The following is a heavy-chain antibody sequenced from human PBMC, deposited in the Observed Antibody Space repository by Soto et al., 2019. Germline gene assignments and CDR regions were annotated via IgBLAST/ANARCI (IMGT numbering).Heavy chain of an antibody. Sequence: PRGSLRLSCAASGFTFSTFAMGWVRQAPGRGLEWLSLISAGSDRTYYANSVKGRFTVSRDNSKNTLYLQMNSLRVEDTAVYYCATQDFRGTTGTTWGQGTLVTVSS. CDR1: GFTFSTFA. V-gene: IGHV3-23*01. J-gene: IGHJ4*02. CDR3: ATQDFRGTTGTT. CDR2: ISAGSDRT. D-gene: IGHD1-1*01.